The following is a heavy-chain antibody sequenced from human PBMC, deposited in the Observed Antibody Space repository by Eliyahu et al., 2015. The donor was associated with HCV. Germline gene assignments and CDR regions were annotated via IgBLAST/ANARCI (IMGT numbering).Heavy chain of an antibody. V-gene: IGHV4-59*01. D-gene: IGHD6-19*01. Sequence: QVQLQESGPGLVKPSETLSLTCTVSGGSITTXSXXWIRQPPGXGLEWXGXIPYSGXTNYNPSLKSRVTISIDTSKNQFSLNLTSVTAADTALYYCASGGGGIAVTGTGGWFDPWGQGTLVTVSS. J-gene: IGHJ5*02. CDR2: IPYSGXT. CDR3: ASGGGGIAVTGTGGWFDP. CDR1: GGSITTXS.